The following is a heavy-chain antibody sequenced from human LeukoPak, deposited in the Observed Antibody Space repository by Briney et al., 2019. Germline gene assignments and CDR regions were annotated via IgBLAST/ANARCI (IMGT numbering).Heavy chain of an antibody. J-gene: IGHJ5*02. Sequence: SETLSLTCAVSGGSISSGGYSWSWIRQPPGKGLEWIGYIYHSGSTYYNPSLKSRVTISVDRSKNQFSLKLSSVTAADTAVYYCAWAQLWFGELSNWFDPWGQGTLVAVSS. CDR1: GGSISSGGYS. D-gene: IGHD3-10*01. V-gene: IGHV4-30-2*01. CDR3: AWAQLWFGELSNWFDP. CDR2: IYHSGST.